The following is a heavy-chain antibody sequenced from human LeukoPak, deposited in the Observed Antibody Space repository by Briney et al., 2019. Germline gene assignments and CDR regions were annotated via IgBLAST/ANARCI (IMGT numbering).Heavy chain of an antibody. CDR1: GGSISSGGYY. J-gene: IGHJ4*02. Sequence: PSQTLSLTCTVSGGSISSGGYYWSWIRQPPGKGLEWIGEINHSGSTNYNPSLKSRVTISVDPSKNQFSLKLSSVTAADTAVYYCARGQGRPRYIVGATPDPDFDYWGQGTLVTVSS. CDR2: INHSGST. D-gene: IGHD1-26*01. CDR3: ARGQGRPRYIVGATPDPDFDY. V-gene: IGHV4-30-2*01.